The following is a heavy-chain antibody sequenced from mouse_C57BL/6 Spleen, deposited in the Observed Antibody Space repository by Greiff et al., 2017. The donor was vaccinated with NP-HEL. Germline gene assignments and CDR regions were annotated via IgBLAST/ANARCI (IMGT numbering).Heavy chain of an antibody. CDR3: ASSGRGYFDV. CDR2: INPNNGGT. CDR1: GYTFTDYN. J-gene: IGHJ1*03. D-gene: IGHD1-1*01. Sequence: VQLQQSGPELVKPGASVKMSCKASGYTFTDYNMHWVKQSHGKSLEWIGYINPNNGGTSYNQKFKGKATLTVNKSSSTAYMELRSLTSEDSEVYYCASSGRGYFDVWGTGTTVTVSS. V-gene: IGHV1-22*01.